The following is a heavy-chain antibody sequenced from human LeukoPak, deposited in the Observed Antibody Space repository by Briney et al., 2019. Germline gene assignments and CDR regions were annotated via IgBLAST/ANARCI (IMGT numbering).Heavy chain of an antibody. Sequence: GGSLRLSCVASGFSFSRYWMSWVRQAPGKGLEWVANIKEDGSEQYYADSLKGRFTISRDNAKNSLYLQMNSLRAEDTAVYYCARDESRYDSSGYYYGWGQGTLVTVSS. D-gene: IGHD3-22*01. CDR1: GFSFSRYW. CDR2: IKEDGSEQ. CDR3: ARDESRYDSSGYYYG. V-gene: IGHV3-7*01. J-gene: IGHJ4*02.